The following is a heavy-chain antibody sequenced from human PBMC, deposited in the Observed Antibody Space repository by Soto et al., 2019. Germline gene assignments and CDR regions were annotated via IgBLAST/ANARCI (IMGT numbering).Heavy chain of an antibody. V-gene: IGHV3-15*01. D-gene: IGHD3-10*01. CDR2: IKTKTYDETT. CDR1: GFSLSNAW. Sequence: EVQLVESGGGLVKPGGSLRLSCAASGFSLSNAWMNWVRQAPGKGLEWVARIKTKTYDETTDYAAAVKGRFTISRDDSKDTVTLQMNSLNTEDTAVYYCTRDLYGQADYYYGMDVWGQGITVTVSS. J-gene: IGHJ6*02. CDR3: TRDLYGQADYYYGMDV.